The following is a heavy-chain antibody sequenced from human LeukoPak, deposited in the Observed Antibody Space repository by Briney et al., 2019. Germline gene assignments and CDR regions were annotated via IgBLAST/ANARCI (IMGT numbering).Heavy chain of an antibody. CDR2: INHSGST. Sequence: SETLSLTCAVYGGSFSGYYWSWIRQPPGKGLEWIGEINHSGSTNYNPSLKSRVTISVDTSKYQFSLKLSSVTAADTAVYYCARMALGGYDSSGYYPQKYNWFDPWGQGTLVTVSS. V-gene: IGHV4-34*01. CDR3: ARMALGGYDSSGYYPQKYNWFDP. J-gene: IGHJ5*02. D-gene: IGHD3-22*01. CDR1: GGSFSGYY.